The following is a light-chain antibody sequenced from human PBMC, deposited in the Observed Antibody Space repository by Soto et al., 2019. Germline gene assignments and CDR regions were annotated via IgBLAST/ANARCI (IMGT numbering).Light chain of an antibody. CDR1: QSVSNNY. Sequence: EVVLTQSPATLSLSPGERASLSCRASQSVSNNYLAWDQQKPGQSPKLLSFGSSDRATGIPDRFRCSGSGTDLTLTISRREHEGVAVYYCHRYGCSPRYTFGQGTKLEI. CDR3: HRYGCSPRYT. J-gene: IGKJ2*01. V-gene: IGKV3-20*01. CDR2: GSS.